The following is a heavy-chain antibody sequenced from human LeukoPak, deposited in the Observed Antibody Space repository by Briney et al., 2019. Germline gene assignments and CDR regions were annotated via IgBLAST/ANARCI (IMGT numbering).Heavy chain of an antibody. D-gene: IGHD1-14*01. V-gene: IGHV1-2*02. CDR2: INPNSGGT. CDR3: ARDLGTQDDY. J-gene: IGHJ4*02. CDR1: GYTFAGYY. Sequence: ASVKVSCKASGYTFAGYYIHWVRQAPGQGLEWMGWINPNSGGTDYAQRFQGRVTMTRDTSISTAYMELSRLRSDDTAVYYCARDLGTQDDYWGQGTLVTVSS.